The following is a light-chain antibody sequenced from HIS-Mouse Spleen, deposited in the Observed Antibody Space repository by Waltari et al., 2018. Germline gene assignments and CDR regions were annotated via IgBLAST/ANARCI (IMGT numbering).Light chain of an antibody. Sequence: SYVLTQPPSVSVAPGKTARITCGGNHIGSKSVHWYQHKQGQAPVLGVYDDSDRPSGIPERFSGSNSGNTATLTISRVEAGDEADYYCQVWDSSSDHPVVFGGGTKLTVL. CDR3: QVWDSSSDHPVV. J-gene: IGLJ2*01. CDR2: DDS. CDR1: HIGSKS. V-gene: IGLV3-21*03.